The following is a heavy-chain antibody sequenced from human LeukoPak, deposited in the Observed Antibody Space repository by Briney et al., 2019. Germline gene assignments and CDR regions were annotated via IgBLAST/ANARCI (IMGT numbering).Heavy chain of an antibody. J-gene: IGHJ3*02. CDR3: ASNYYYGSGSYYLSDAFDI. Sequence: GGSLRLSCAASGFTFSSYGMHWVRQAPGKGLEWVAVIWYDGGNKYYADSVKGRFTISRDNSKNTLYLQMNSLRAEDTAVYYCASNYYYGSGSYYLSDAFDIWGQGTMVTVSS. V-gene: IGHV3-33*01. CDR1: GFTFSSYG. D-gene: IGHD3-10*01. CDR2: IWYDGGNK.